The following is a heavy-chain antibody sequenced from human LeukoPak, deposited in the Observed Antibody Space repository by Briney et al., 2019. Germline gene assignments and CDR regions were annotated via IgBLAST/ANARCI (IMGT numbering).Heavy chain of an antibody. CDR2: IYHSGST. CDR3: ARASGWYRYYFDY. J-gene: IGHJ4*02. Sequence: SETLSLTCTVSGYSISSGYYWGWIRQPPGKGLEWIGSIYHSGSTYYNPSLKSRVTISVDTSKNQFSLKLSSVTAADTAVYYCARASGWYRYYFDYWGQGTLVTVSS. CDR1: GYSISSGYY. V-gene: IGHV4-38-2*02. D-gene: IGHD6-19*01.